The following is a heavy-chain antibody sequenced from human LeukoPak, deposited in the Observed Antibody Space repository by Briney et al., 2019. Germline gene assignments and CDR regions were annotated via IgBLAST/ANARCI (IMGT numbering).Heavy chain of an antibody. Sequence: GASVKVSCKASGYTFTGHYMHWVRQAPGQGLEWVGRINPNTNDADYAQKFQGRVSMTTDTPISTAFMEVSRLTSDDTAVYYCTRAPLDCSTTSCRLLDFWGQGTLVTVSS. CDR1: GYTFTGHY. J-gene: IGHJ4*02. V-gene: IGHV1-2*06. CDR2: INPNTNDA. D-gene: IGHD2-2*01. CDR3: TRAPLDCSTTSCRLLDF.